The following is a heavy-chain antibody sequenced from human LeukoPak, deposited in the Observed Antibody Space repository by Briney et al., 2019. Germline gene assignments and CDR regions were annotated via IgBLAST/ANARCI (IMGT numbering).Heavy chain of an antibody. J-gene: IGHJ4*02. V-gene: IGHV3-21*01. D-gene: IGHD6-6*01. CDR2: ISSSSSYI. CDR3: ARDTTWGLSSSSYIDY. CDR1: GFTFSSYS. Sequence: SGGSLRLSCATSGFTFSSYSMNWVRQAPGKGLEWVSSISSSSSYIYYADSVKGRFTISRDNAKNSLYLQMNSLRAEDTAVYYCARDTTWGLSSSSYIDYWGQGTLVTVSS.